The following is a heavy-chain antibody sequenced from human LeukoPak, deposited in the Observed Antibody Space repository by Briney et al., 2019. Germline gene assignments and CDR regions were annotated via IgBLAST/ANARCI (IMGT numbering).Heavy chain of an antibody. CDR2: IYYSGST. Sequence: SETLSLTCTVSGGSISSSSYYWGWIRQPPGKGLEWIGRIYYSGSTYYNPSLKSRVTISVDTSKNQFSLKLSSVTAADTAVYYCAGREGRSGSLDYWGQGTLVTVSS. D-gene: IGHD3-10*01. CDR1: GGSISSSSYY. CDR3: AGREGRSGSLDY. J-gene: IGHJ4*02. V-gene: IGHV4-39*07.